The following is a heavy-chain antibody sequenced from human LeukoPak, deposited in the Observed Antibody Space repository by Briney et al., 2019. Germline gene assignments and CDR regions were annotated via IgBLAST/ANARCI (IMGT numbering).Heavy chain of an antibody. J-gene: IGHJ4*02. Sequence: ASVKVSCKASGYTFTIYDINWVRQATGQGLEWMGWMNPNSGNTGYAQKFRGRVTMTRNTSISTAYMELSSLRSEDTAVYYCARVVEGYSYGSEWGQGTLVTVSS. CDR3: ARVVEGYSYGSE. D-gene: IGHD5-18*01. CDR2: MNPNSGNT. V-gene: IGHV1-8*01. CDR1: GYTFTIYD.